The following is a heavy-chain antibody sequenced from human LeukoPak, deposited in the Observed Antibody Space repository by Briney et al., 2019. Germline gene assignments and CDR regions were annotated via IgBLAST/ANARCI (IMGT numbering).Heavy chain of an antibody. V-gene: IGHV3-15*01. CDR2: IKSKTDGGTT. D-gene: IGHD3-10*01. CDR3: TTSGDHYYYHYMDV. CDR1: GFTFSNAW. Sequence: GGSLRLSCAASGFTFSNAWMSWVRQAPGKGLEWVGRIKSKTDGGTTDYAAPVKGRFTISRDDSKNTLYLQMNSLKTEDTAVYYCTTSGDHYYYHYMDVWGKGTTVTVSS. J-gene: IGHJ6*03.